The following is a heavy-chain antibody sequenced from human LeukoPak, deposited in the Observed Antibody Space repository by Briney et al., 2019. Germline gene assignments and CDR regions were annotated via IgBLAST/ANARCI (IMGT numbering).Heavy chain of an antibody. CDR2: ISSSSSNI. V-gene: IGHV3-48*02. CDR3: AREGRDGGTDY. CDR1: GFTFSSYN. D-gene: IGHD1/OR15-1a*01. J-gene: IGHJ4*02. Sequence: GGSLRLSCAASGFTFSSYNTNWVRQAPGKGLEWVSYISSSSSNIYYGDSVKGRFTISRDNGKNSLYLQINSLRDEDTAVYYCAREGRDGGTDYWGQGTLVTVSS.